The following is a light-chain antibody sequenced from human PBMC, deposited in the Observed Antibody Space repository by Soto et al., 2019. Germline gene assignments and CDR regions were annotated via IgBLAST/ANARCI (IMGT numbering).Light chain of an antibody. CDR1: QSVNGW. Sequence: DIQMTQSPSTLSASVGDRVTITCRASQSVNGWLAWYQQKPGKAPKLLIYAASNLESGVPSRFSGSGSGKEFTLTISSLQPDDSATYYCQRYNSNPWTFGQGTKVDIK. CDR3: QRYNSNPWT. V-gene: IGKV1-5*01. J-gene: IGKJ1*01. CDR2: AAS.